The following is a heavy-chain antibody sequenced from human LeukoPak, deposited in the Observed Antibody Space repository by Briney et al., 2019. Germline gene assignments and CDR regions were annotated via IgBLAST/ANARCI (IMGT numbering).Heavy chain of an antibody. CDR1: GGTFSSYA. D-gene: IGHD5-18*01. J-gene: IGHJ6*02. CDR2: IIPILGIA. CDR3: ARDQKIHYYYYGMDV. Sequence: SVKVSCKASGGTFSSYAISWVRQAPGRGLEWMGRIIPILGIANYAQRFQGRVTITADKSTSTAYMELSSLRSEDTAVYYCARDQKIHYYYYGMDVWGQGTTVTVSS. V-gene: IGHV1-69*04.